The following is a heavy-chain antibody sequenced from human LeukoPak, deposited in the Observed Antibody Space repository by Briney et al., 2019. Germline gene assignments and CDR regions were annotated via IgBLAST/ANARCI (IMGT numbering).Heavy chain of an antibody. CDR2: ISSSSSYI. CDR1: GFTFSSYS. Sequence: GGSLRLSCAASGFTFSSYSMNWVRQAPGKRLEWVSSISSSSSYIYYADSVKGRFTISRDNAKNSLYLQMNSLRAEDTAVYYCARGSGPETLDYWGQGTLVTVSS. J-gene: IGHJ4*02. V-gene: IGHV3-21*01. D-gene: IGHD2-8*02. CDR3: ARGSGPETLDY.